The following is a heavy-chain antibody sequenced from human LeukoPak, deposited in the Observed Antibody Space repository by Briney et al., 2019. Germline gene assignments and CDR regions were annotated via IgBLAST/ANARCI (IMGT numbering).Heavy chain of an antibody. CDR1: GFSFTDYP. CDR3: AIVAGGDPFDY. V-gene: IGHV3-21*01. J-gene: IGHJ4*02. D-gene: IGHD3-16*01. Sequence: GGSLRLSCATSGFSFTDYPMNWVRQAPGKGLEWVSSISSSSSYIKYADSVKGRFTVSRDNAKKSLYLQMNNLRAEDTAVYYCAIVAGGDPFDYWGQGTLVTVSS. CDR2: ISSSSSYI.